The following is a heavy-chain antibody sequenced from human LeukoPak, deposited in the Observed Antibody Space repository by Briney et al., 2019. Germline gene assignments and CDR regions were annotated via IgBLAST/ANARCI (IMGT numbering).Heavy chain of an antibody. CDR1: GGSFSGYY. V-gene: IGHV4-34*01. Sequence: SETLSLTCAVYGGSFSGYYWSWIRQPPGKGLEWIGEINQSGSTNYNPSLKSRVTISVGTSKKQFSLRLSPVTAADTAVYYCGAGCSSTSCYWYYYTDVWGKGATVTVSS. J-gene: IGHJ6*03. D-gene: IGHD2-2*01. CDR3: GAGCSSTSCYWYYYTDV. CDR2: INQSGST.